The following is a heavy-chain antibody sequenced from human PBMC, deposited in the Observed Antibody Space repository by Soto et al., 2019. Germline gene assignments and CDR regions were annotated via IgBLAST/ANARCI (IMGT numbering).Heavy chain of an antibody. CDR1: GYSFTSYG. J-gene: IGHJ6*02. V-gene: IGHV1-18*01. D-gene: IGHD5-18*01. CDR3: GRCRTDSYAMDV. CDR2: ISPYNGRT. Sequence: GASVKVSCKASGYSFTSYGIGWVRQVPGQGPEWMGWISPYNGRTNYAQSVKGSVVMTTDISTNTVYLELRSLRSDDSAIYYCGRCRTDSYAMDVWGQGTTVTVSS.